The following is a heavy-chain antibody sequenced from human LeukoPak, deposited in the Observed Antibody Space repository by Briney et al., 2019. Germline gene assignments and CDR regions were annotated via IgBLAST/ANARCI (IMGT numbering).Heavy chain of an antibody. Sequence: GGSLRLSCAASGFTFSSYDIYWVRQAPGKGLEWVATISYDGSNKYYGDSVKGRFTISRDNSKNTLYLQMNSLRAEDTAMYYCARRFDYWGQGTLVTVSS. CDR1: GFTFSSYD. V-gene: IGHV3-30*03. CDR3: ARRFDY. CDR2: ISYDGSNK. J-gene: IGHJ4*02.